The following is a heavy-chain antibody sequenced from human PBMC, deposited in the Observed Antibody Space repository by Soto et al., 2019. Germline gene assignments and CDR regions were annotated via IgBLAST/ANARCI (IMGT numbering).Heavy chain of an antibody. CDR1: GYTFTSYG. CDR3: ARELVVPAAMVPIDYYYYYMDV. D-gene: IGHD2-2*01. J-gene: IGHJ6*03. V-gene: IGHV1-18*01. CDR2: ISAYNGNT. Sequence: ASVKLSCKASGYTFTSYGISWVRQAPGQGLEWMGWISAYNGNTNYAQKLQGRVTMTTDTSTSTAYMELRSLRSDDTAVYYCARELVVPAAMVPIDYYYYYMDVWGKGTPVTVSS.